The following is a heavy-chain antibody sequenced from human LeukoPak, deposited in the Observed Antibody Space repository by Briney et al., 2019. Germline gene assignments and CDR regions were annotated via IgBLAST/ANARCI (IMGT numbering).Heavy chain of an antibody. J-gene: IGHJ6*02. CDR1: GYTLTSYG. Sequence: ASVKVSCKASGYTLTSYGISWVRQAPGQGLEWMGWISAYNGNTNYAQKLQGRVTMTTDTSTSTAYMELRSQRSDDTAVYYCAREGLAVAGVSDYYYYGMDVWGQGTTVTVSS. D-gene: IGHD6-19*01. V-gene: IGHV1-18*01. CDR2: ISAYNGNT. CDR3: AREGLAVAGVSDYYYYGMDV.